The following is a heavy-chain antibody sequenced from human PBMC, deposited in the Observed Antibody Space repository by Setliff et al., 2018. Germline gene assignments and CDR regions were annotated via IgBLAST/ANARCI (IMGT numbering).Heavy chain of an antibody. V-gene: IGHV4-39*01. J-gene: IGHJ4*02. CDR1: GASLTNINYY. D-gene: IGHD3-16*01. Sequence: TLSLTCTVSGASLTNINYYWGLIRQPPGKGLEWIGSIFYSGRTFYNPSLKSRVTISVDTSKNQFSLTLSSVTAADTAVYYCARLPNYVWGSPVDYWGQGTLVTVSS. CDR2: IFYSGRT. CDR3: ARLPNYVWGSPVDY.